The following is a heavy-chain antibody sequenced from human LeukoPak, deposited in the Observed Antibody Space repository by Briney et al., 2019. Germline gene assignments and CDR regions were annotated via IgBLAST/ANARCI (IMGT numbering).Heavy chain of an antibody. V-gene: IGHV4-59*08. CDR3: ARASSVITFGGVIVINWFDP. D-gene: IGHD3-16*02. J-gene: IGHJ5*02. Sequence: SETLSLTCTVSGGPISSYYWSWIRQPPGKGLEWIGYIYYSGSTNYNPSLKSRVTISVDTSKNQFSLKLSSVTAADTAVYYCARASSVITFGGVIVINWFDPWGQGTLVTVPS. CDR1: GGPISSYY. CDR2: IYYSGST.